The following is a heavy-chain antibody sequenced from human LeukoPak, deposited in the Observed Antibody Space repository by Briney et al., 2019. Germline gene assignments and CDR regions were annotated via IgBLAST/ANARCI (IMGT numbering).Heavy chain of an antibody. Sequence: GSLRLSCAASGFTFSRYWMRWVRQAPGKGLEGVANIKNDGSEEYYVDSVKGRFTISRDNARNSLFLQMNSLTVEDTAVYYCARAIRGSAVDTGDRWGQGTLVTVSS. CDR1: GFTFSRYW. CDR2: IKNDGSEE. CDR3: ARAIRGSAVDTGDR. V-gene: IGHV3-7*01. J-gene: IGHJ4*02. D-gene: IGHD3-10*01.